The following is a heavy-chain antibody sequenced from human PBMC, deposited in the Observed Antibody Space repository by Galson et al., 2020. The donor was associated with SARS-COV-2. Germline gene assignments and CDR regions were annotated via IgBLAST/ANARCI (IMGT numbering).Heavy chain of an antibody. J-gene: IGHJ4*02. V-gene: IGHV1-2*02. CDR3: ARDANYYGSGSYLFDY. Sequence: ASVKVSCRASGYTFTDFYIHWVRQAPGQGLEWMGWIDPDNGGANHALKFLGRVTMTWDTSISTVYMELSGLRSDDTAVYYCARDANYYGSGSYLFDYWGQGTLVTVSS. CDR1: GYTFTDFY. D-gene: IGHD3-10*01. CDR2: IDPDNGGA.